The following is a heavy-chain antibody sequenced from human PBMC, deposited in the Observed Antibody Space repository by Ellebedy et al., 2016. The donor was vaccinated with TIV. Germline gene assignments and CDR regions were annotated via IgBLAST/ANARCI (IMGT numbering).Heavy chain of an antibody. CDR3: ARAHPSAYSLFDH. CDR2: IYYSGST. D-gene: IGHD2-15*01. J-gene: IGHJ4*02. CDR1: GGSINGYY. Sequence: MPSETLSLTCTVSGGSINGYYWSWVRQPPGKGLDWIGYIYYSGSTNYNHSLKSRVTMSVDTSKNQISLKLRSVTAADTAVYYCARAHPSAYSLFDHWGQGTLVTVSS. V-gene: IGHV4-59*08.